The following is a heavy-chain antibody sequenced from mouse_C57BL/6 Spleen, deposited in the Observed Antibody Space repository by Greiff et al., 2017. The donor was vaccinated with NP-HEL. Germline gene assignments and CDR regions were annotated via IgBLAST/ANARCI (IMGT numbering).Heavy chain of an antibody. CDR3: TRDHDGSSFAY. CDR1: GFTFSGYA. V-gene: IGHV5-9-1*02. J-gene: IGHJ3*01. CDR2: ISSGGDYI. Sequence: EVQGVESGEGLVKPGGSLKLSCAASGFTFSGYAMSWVRQTPEKRLEWVAYISSGGDYIYYADTVKGRFTISRDNARNTLYLQMSSLKSEDTAMYYCTRDHDGSSFAYWGQGTLVTVSA. D-gene: IGHD2-3*01.